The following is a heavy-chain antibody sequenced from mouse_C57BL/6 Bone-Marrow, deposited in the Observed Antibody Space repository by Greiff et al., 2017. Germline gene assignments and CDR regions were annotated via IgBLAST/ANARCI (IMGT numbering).Heavy chain of an antibody. J-gene: IGHJ3*01. CDR1: GFTFSSYG. V-gene: IGHV5-6*02. D-gene: IGHD2-5*01. CDR3: ARQAYYINYVAY. Sequence: EVMLVESGGDLVKPGGSLKLSCAASGFTFSSYGMSWVRQTPDKRLEWVATISSGGSYTYYPDSVKGRFTISRDNAKNTLYLQMSSLKSEDTAMYYCARQAYYINYVAYWGQGTLVTVSA. CDR2: ISSGGSYT.